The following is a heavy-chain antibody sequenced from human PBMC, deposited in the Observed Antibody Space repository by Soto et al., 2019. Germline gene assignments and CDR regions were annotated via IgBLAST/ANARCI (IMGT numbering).Heavy chain of an antibody. CDR1: GFTFDDYA. Sequence: EEHLVESGGALVQPGRSLRLSCAASGFTFDDYAMHWVRQAPGKGLEWVSVITWDGVNVAYADSIKGRFTISRDNAKNSLFLQMDSLRAEDTASYYCTRGYCTVGSCAYDIWGQGTMVTVSS. V-gene: IGHV3-9*01. D-gene: IGHD2-15*01. CDR2: ITWDGVNV. J-gene: IGHJ3*02. CDR3: TRGYCTVGSCAYDI.